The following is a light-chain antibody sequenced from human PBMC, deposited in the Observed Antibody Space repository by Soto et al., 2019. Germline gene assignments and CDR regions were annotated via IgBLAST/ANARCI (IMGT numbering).Light chain of an antibody. V-gene: IGLV1-47*02. CDR2: TND. CDR1: SSNIGSDY. J-gene: IGLJ3*02. Sequence: QSVLTQPPSASGTPGQRVTISCSGSSSNIGSDYVYWYQQLPGTAPKLLIYTNDQRPSGIPDRFSGSKSGTSASLAISGLRSEDEADYWCAAWDARLSAWVFGGGTKVTVL. CDR3: AAWDARLSAWV.